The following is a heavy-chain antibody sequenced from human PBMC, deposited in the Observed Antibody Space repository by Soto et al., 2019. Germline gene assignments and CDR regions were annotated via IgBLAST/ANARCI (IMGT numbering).Heavy chain of an antibody. V-gene: IGHV4-34*01. D-gene: IGHD3-10*01. Sequence: QVQLQQWGAGLLKPSETLSLTCAVYGGSFSGYYWSWIRQPPGKGLEWIGEINHSGSTNYNPSLKSRVTISVDTSKNQFSLKLSSVTAADTAVYYCASVLSMVRGVSTKDSWGQGTLVTVSS. J-gene: IGHJ4*02. CDR3: ASVLSMVRGVSTKDS. CDR2: INHSGST. CDR1: GGSFSGYY.